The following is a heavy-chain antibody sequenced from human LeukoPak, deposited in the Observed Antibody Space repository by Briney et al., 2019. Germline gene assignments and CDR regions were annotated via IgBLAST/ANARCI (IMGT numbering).Heavy chain of an antibody. CDR2: IKQDGGQK. V-gene: IGHV3-7*02. J-gene: IGHJ4*02. Sequence: GRSLRLSCAGPGFTFSNFWMTWVRQALGKGLEWVANIKQDGGQKYYVDSVKGRFTISRDNAKNSLYLQMNSLRAEDTAVYYCTAATPDYWGQGTLVTVSS. CDR3: TAATPDY. D-gene: IGHD6-13*01. CDR1: GFTFSNFW.